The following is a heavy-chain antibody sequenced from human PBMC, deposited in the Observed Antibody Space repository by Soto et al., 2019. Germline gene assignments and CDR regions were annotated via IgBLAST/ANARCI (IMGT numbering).Heavy chain of an antibody. Sequence: PSETLSLTCTVSGASISSYYWGWIRQPPGKGLEWIGSIYYSGSTYYNPSLKSRVTISVDTSKSQFSLKLSSVTAADTAVYYCARAAPERYYDILTGYYYFDYWGQGNLVTVSS. V-gene: IGHV4-39*07. D-gene: IGHD3-9*01. CDR2: IYYSGST. J-gene: IGHJ4*02. CDR3: ARAAPERYYDILTGYYYFDY. CDR1: GASISSYY.